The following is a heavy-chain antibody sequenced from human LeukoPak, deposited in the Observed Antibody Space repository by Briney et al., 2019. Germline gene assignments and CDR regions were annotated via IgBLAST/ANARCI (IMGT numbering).Heavy chain of an antibody. Sequence: SETLSLTCTVSGGSISSYYWSWIRQPPGKGLEWIGFIYYSGSTHYNPSLKSRVTISVDTSKNQFSLKLSFVTAADTAVYYCARHSDCSGGSCFDFDYWGQGTLVTVSS. D-gene: IGHD2-15*01. J-gene: IGHJ4*02. CDR1: GGSISSYY. V-gene: IGHV4-59*01. CDR2: IYYSGST. CDR3: ARHSDCSGGSCFDFDY.